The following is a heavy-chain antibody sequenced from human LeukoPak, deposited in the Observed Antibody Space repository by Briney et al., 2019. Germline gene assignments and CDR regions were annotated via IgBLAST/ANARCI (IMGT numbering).Heavy chain of an antibody. V-gene: IGHV3-64D*06. CDR1: GFTFSNFA. CDR2: ISSDGDST. Sequence: GSLRLPCSAPGFTFSNFAMHWVRQAPGKGLEYVSGISSDGDSTYYADSVRGRFTISRDTSKNMLYLQVSSLRAEDTAVYYCVKGRSVAGRFDYWGQGALVTFSS. D-gene: IGHD6-19*01. CDR3: VKGRSVAGRFDY. J-gene: IGHJ4*02.